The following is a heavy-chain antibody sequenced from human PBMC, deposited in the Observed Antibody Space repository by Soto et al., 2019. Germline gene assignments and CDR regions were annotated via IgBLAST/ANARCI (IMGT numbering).Heavy chain of an antibody. CDR1: GFIFSSLA. CDR2: IYTAGST. V-gene: IGHV3-66*01. Sequence: GSLRLSCAASGFIFSSLAMSWVRQAPGKGLEWVSVIYTAGSTYYADSVKGRFSISRDNSKRTLFLQMNSLRAEDTAVYFCARDHTWGQGTQVTVSS. CDR3: ARDHT. J-gene: IGHJ5*02.